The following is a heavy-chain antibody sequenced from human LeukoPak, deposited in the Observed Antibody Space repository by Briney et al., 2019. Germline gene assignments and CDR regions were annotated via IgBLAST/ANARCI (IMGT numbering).Heavy chain of an antibody. Sequence: PSETLSLTCAVSGGSISSSNWWSWVRQPPGKGLEWIGEIYHSGSTNYNPSLESRVTISVDKSKNQFSLKLSSVTAADTAVYYCARQTGSGLFILPGGQGTLVTVSS. D-gene: IGHD3/OR15-3a*01. J-gene: IGHJ4*02. CDR1: GGSISSSNW. CDR3: ARQTGSGLFILP. CDR2: IYHSGST. V-gene: IGHV4-4*02.